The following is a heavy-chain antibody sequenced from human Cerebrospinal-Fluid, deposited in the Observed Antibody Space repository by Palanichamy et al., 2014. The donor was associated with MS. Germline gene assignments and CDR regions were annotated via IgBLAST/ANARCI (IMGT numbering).Heavy chain of an antibody. Sequence: QVQLQQWGAGLLKPSETLSLTCAVSGGSFSGYYWSRIRQSPEKGLEWIGQISHSGSTNYNPSLKSRVAISIGARNQFFQELTSVTAADTAVYYCARGRNEPYVTGWYYCDSWGQGTLVTVSS. CDR1: GGSFSGYY. CDR3: ARGRNEPYVTGWYYCDS. D-gene: IGHD2-15*01. J-gene: IGHJ4*02. V-gene: IGHV4-34*01. CDR2: ISHSGST.